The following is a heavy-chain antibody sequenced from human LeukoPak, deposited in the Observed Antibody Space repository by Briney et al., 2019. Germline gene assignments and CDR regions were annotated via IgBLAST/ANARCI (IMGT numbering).Heavy chain of an antibody. CDR1: GYTFASYG. CDR3: ARDTRAHYYYYYMDV. D-gene: IGHD3-3*01. J-gene: IGHJ6*03. V-gene: IGHV1-18*01. Sequence: GASVKVSCKASGYTFASYGISWGRQAPGQGLEWMGWIRAYNGNTNYAQKLQGRVTMTTDTSTSTAYMELRSLRSDDTAVYYCARDTRAHYYYYYMDVWGKGTTVTVSS. CDR2: IRAYNGNT.